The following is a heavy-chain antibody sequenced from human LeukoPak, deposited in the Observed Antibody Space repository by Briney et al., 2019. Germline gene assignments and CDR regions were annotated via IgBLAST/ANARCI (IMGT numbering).Heavy chain of an antibody. Sequence: PGGSLRLSCAASGFTFDDYGMSWVRQAPGKGLEWVSSIGSSGVNTYYADSVKGRFTISRDNSKYTLYLQMDSLRDEDTAVYYCVKDRPTWPIDYWGQGTLVTVSS. J-gene: IGHJ4*02. CDR3: VKDRPTWPIDY. V-gene: IGHV3-23*01. CDR2: IGSSGVNT. D-gene: IGHD5-12*01. CDR1: GFTFDDYG.